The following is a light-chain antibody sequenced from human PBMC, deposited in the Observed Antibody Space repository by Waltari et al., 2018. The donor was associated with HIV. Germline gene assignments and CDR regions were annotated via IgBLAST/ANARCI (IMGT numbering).Light chain of an antibody. CDR2: EDT. Sequence: QPPSVSVAPGQTATITCSGNKLGDRFAQWFHQKPGLSPILLIFEDTKRPSGIPERFSASTSANTSTLAISGAQPVDEGDYYCQAWDTNTVVFGGGTKLTVL. CDR1: KLGDRF. CDR3: QAWDTNTVV. V-gene: IGLV3-1*01. J-gene: IGLJ2*01.